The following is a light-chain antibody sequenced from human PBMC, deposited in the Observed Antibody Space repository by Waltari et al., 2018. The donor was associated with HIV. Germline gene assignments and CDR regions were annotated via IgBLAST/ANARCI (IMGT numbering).Light chain of an antibody. Sequence: QTVVTQEPSFSVSPGGTVTLTCCLSSGSVSPTYYPSWYQHTPGQAPRTLIYNTNTRSSGVPDRFSGSILGKKAALNITGVQADDECDYYCVLYMGSGISVFGGGTKLTVL. CDR3: VLYMGSGISV. J-gene: IGLJ2*01. CDR2: NTN. CDR1: SGSVSPTYY. V-gene: IGLV8-61*01.